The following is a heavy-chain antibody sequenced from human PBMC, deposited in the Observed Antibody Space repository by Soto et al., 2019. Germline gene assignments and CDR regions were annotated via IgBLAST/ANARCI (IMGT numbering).Heavy chain of an antibody. Sequence: QVQLVESGGGVVQPGRSLRLSCAASGFTFSSYAMHWVRQAPGKGLEWVAVISYDGSNKYYADSVKGRFTISRDNSKNTLYLQMISLRAEDTAVYYCARESVAGPFDYWGQGTLVTVSS. CDR3: ARESVAGPFDY. J-gene: IGHJ4*02. D-gene: IGHD6-19*01. V-gene: IGHV3-30-3*01. CDR2: ISYDGSNK. CDR1: GFTFSSYA.